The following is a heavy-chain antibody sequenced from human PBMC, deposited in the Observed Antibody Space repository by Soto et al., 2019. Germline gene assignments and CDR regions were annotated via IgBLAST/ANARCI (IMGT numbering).Heavy chain of an antibody. CDR2: INHSGST. Sequence: PSETLSLTCAVYGGSFSGYYWSWIRQPPGKGLEWIGEINHSGSTNYNPSLKSRVTISVDTSKNQFSLKLSSVTAADTAVYYCASRAYCSGGSCYSTEFDYWGQGTLVTVSS. D-gene: IGHD2-15*01. J-gene: IGHJ4*02. V-gene: IGHV4-34*01. CDR1: GGSFSGYY. CDR3: ASRAYCSGGSCYSTEFDY.